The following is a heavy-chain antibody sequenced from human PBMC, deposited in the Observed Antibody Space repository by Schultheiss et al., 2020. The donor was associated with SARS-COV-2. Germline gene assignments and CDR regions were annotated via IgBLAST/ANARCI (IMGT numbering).Heavy chain of an antibody. J-gene: IGHJ3*02. CDR3: ARTPAYSGSYGVGAFDI. CDR2: IYYSGST. Sequence: LETLSLTCAVYGGSFSGYYWSWIRQHPGKGLEWIGYIYYSGSTYYNPSLKSLVTISVDTSKNQFSLKLSSVTAADTAVYYCARTPAYSGSYGVGAFDIWGQGTMVTVSS. V-gene: IGHV4-34*01. D-gene: IGHD1-26*01. CDR1: GGSFSGYY.